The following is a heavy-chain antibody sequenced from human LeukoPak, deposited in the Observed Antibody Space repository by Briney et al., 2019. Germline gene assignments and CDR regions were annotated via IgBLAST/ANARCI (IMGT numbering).Heavy chain of an antibody. V-gene: IGHV4-59*11. CDR1: GGSISIHY. J-gene: IGHJ4*02. Sequence: SETLSLTCTVSGGSISIHYWSCIRQPPGKGLEWIGYIYYSGSTNYNPSLKSRVTISVDTSKNQFSLKLSSVTAADTAVYYCAREVPAAANFDYWGQGTLVTVSS. CDR3: AREVPAAANFDY. D-gene: IGHD2-2*01. CDR2: IYYSGST.